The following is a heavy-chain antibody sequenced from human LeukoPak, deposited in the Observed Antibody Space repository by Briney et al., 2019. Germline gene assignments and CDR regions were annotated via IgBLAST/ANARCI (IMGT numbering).Heavy chain of an antibody. CDR1: GFTFSSYA. CDR3: AKGGVITTSPRFGY. Sequence: GGSLRLSCAASGFTFSSYAMSWVRQAPGKGLEWVSAISGSGGSTYYADSVKGRFTISRDNSKDTLYLQMNSLRAEDTAVYYCAKGGVITTSPRFGYWGQGTLVTVSS. J-gene: IGHJ4*02. V-gene: IGHV3-23*01. CDR2: ISGSGGST. D-gene: IGHD3-22*01.